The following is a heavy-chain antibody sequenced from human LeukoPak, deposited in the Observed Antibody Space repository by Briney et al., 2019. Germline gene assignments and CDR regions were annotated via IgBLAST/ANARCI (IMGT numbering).Heavy chain of an antibody. CDR1: GYTFTRYG. V-gene: IGHV1-18*01. J-gene: IGHJ4*02. CDR3: ARDSYYYDSSGYHPVDY. CDR2: ISAYNGNT. Sequence: ASVNVSCKASGYTFTRYGISWVRQAPGHGLEWMGWISAYNGNTNYAQKLEGRVTMTTDTSTSTAYLELRSLRSDDTAVYYCARDSYYYDSSGYHPVDYWGQGTLVTVSS. D-gene: IGHD3-22*01.